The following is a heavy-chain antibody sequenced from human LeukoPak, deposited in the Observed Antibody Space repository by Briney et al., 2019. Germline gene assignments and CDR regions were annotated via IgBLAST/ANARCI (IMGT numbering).Heavy chain of an antibody. V-gene: IGHV3-23*01. Sequence: GGSLRLSCAASGFTFISYAMSCVRQAPGKGLEWVSAISGSGGSTYYADSVKGRFTISRDNSKNTLYLQMNSLRAEDTAVYYCAKEHNCSSPSCYITISDWGQGTLVSVSS. CDR2: ISGSGGST. J-gene: IGHJ4*02. D-gene: IGHD2-2*02. CDR3: AKEHNCSSPSCYITISD. CDR1: GFTFISYA.